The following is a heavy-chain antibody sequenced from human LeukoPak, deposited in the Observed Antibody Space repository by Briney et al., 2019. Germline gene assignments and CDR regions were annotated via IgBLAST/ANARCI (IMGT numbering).Heavy chain of an antibody. Sequence: PGGSLRLSCAASGFTFSSYWMHWVRQAPGKGPVWVSRINSDGSSTSYADSVKGRFTISRDNAKNTLYVQMNSLRAEDTAVYYCARVRIQLWDDAFDIWGQGTMVTVSS. CDR2: INSDGSST. D-gene: IGHD5-18*01. V-gene: IGHV3-74*01. J-gene: IGHJ3*02. CDR1: GFTFSSYW. CDR3: ARVRIQLWDDAFDI.